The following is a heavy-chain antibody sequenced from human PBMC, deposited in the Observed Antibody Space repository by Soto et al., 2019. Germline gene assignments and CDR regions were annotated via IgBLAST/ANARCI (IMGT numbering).Heavy chain of an antibody. Sequence: QVQLVESGGGVVQPGRSLRLSCAASGFTFSSYGMHWVRQAPGKGLEWVAVIWYDGSNKYYADSVKGRFTISRDNSKNTLYLQMNSLRAEDSAVYYCARDRQLVSLDYSYGMDVWGQGTTVTVSS. CDR3: ARDRQLVSLDYSYGMDV. V-gene: IGHV3-33*01. CDR1: GFTFSSYG. J-gene: IGHJ6*02. D-gene: IGHD6-6*01. CDR2: IWYDGSNK.